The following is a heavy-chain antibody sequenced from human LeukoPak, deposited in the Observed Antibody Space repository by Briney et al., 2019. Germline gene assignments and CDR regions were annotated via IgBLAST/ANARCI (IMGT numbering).Heavy chain of an antibody. D-gene: IGHD2-2*01. CDR1: GFTFSIYR. CDR2: IKQDGSEK. CDR3: ASDSRCTSITCPSPGADY. Sequence: GGSLRLSCAASGFTFSIYRMNWVRQAPGKGLEWVAKIKQDGSEKDYVDSVKGRFAISRDNARNSLYLQMSSLRDEHTAVYYCASDSRCTSITCPSPGADYWGQGTLVTVSS. J-gene: IGHJ4*02. V-gene: IGHV3-7*01.